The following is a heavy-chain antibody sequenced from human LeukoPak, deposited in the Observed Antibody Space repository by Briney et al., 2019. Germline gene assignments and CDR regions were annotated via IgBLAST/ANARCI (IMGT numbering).Heavy chain of an antibody. CDR1: GFTLSSYW. D-gene: IGHD3-22*01. J-gene: IGHJ4*02. Sequence: PGGSLRLSCAASGFTLSSYWMPWVRQAPGKGLVWVSRINSDGSSTSYADSVKGRFTISRDNAKNTLYLQMNSLRAEDTAVYYCARSVGSSGYSDLDYWGQGTLVTVSS. CDR3: ARSVGSSGYSDLDY. V-gene: IGHV3-74*01. CDR2: INSDGSST.